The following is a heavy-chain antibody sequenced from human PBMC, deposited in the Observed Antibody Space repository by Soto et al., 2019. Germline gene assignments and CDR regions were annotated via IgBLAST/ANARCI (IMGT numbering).Heavy chain of an antibody. CDR2: ISWDGGST. CDR3: AKDNSYGKFDY. CDR1: GFTFADYA. V-gene: IGHV3-43D*04. J-gene: IGHJ4*02. Sequence: GWALRLSCGASGFTFADYAMHWFRQAPLKVMEWVSLISWDGGSTYYADSVKGRFTISRDNSKNSLYLQMNSLRAEDTALYYCAKDNSYGKFDYWGQGTLVTVS. D-gene: IGHD1-26*01.